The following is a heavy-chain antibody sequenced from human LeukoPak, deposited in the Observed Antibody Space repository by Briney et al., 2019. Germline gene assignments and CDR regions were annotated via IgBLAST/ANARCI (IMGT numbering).Heavy chain of an antibody. V-gene: IGHV3-7*01. CDR3: AWYGVTHGLDV. Sequence: GGSLRLSCAASGFSLSNYWMSWVRQAPGKGREGVANINQEGSDKYYVDSVMGRFTISKDNAKNSVYLQMNSLRPEDTAIYYCAWYGVTHGLDVWGQGTTVTVSS. J-gene: IGHJ6*02. CDR2: INQEGSDK. CDR1: GFSLSNYW. D-gene: IGHD3-10*01.